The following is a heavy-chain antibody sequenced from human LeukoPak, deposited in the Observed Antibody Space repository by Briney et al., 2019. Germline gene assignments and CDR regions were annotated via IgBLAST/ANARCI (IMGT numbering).Heavy chain of an antibody. CDR3: AGIPVFGVVLHQVPV. CDR2: FIPILGTA. V-gene: IGHV1-69*10. D-gene: IGHD3-3*01. Sequence: SVKVSCKASGGTFSDYAYNWVRQAPGQGFEWMGVFIPILGTANSTQNFQDRVTITADISTNTAYLELTSLRSEDTAVYFCAGIPVFGVVLHQVPVWGKGTTVTVSS. J-gene: IGHJ6*04. CDR1: GGTFSDYA.